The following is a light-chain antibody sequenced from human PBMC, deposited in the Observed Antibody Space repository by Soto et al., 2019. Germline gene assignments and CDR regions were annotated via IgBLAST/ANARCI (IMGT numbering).Light chain of an antibody. CDR1: QSVSSN. CDR3: QQYNNWPRT. CDR2: GAF. Sequence: EIVMTQSPATLSVSPGERATLSCRASQSVSSNLAWYQQKPGQAPRLLIHGAFTRATGIPARFSGSGSGTEFTLTISSLQSEDFAVYYCQQYNNWPRTFGQGTKVEIK. J-gene: IGKJ1*01. V-gene: IGKV3-15*01.